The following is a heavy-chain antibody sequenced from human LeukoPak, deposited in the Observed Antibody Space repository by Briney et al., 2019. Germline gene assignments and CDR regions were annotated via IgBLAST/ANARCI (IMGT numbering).Heavy chain of an antibody. D-gene: IGHD3-3*01. CDR2: MNPNSGNT. V-gene: IGHV1-8*03. J-gene: IGHJ4*02. CDR3: ARGNNDFWSTAWVYYFDY. CDR1: GYTFSDSA. Sequence: GASVKVSCKTSGYTFSDSAINWVRQAPGQGLEWMGWMNPNSGNTGYAQKFQGRVTITRNTSISTAYMELSSLRSEDTAVYYWARGNNDFWSTAWVYYFDYWGQGTLVTVSS.